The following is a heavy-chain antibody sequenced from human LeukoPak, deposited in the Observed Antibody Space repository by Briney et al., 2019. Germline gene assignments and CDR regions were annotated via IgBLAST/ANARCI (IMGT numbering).Heavy chain of an antibody. V-gene: IGHV4-59*01. Sequence: SETLSLTCTVSGGSIGSYYWSWIRQTPGEGLEWIGYIYYSGSTNYNPSLKSRVTISVDTSKNQFSLKLTSVTAADTAVYYCAREISLTVGGGAFDIWGQGTMVTVSS. CDR1: GGSIGSYY. CDR3: AREISLTVGGGAFDI. CDR2: IYYSGST. D-gene: IGHD3-22*01. J-gene: IGHJ3*02.